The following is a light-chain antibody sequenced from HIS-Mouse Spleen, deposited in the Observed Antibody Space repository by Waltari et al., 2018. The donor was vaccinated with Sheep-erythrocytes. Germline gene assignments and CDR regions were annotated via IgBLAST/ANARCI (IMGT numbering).Light chain of an antibody. V-gene: IGLV2-11*01. CDR3: CSYEGSYTFWV. J-gene: IGLJ3*02. CDR1: SSDVGGYNY. CDR2: DVS. Sequence: QSALTQPRSVSGSPGQSVTISCTGTSSDVGGYNYVSWYKHHPGKAPKLMIYDVSKPPSWVPDRFSGSKSGNTASLSISGLQAEDEADYYCCSYEGSYTFWVFGGGTRLTVL.